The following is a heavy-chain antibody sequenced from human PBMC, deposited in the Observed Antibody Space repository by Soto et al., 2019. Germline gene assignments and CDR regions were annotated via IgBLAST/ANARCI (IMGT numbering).Heavy chain of an antibody. Sequence: ASGKVSCKASGYTFTSYGISWVRQAPGQGLDWMGWISAYNGNTKYAQDLQGRVTMTTDTSTSTAYMELRSLRSDDTAMYYCARFSGGSYNTYYFYYGMDVWGQGTTVTVSS. CDR3: ARFSGGSYNTYYFYYGMDV. CDR1: GYTFTSYG. CDR2: ISAYNGNT. V-gene: IGHV1-18*04. J-gene: IGHJ6*02. D-gene: IGHD2-15*01.